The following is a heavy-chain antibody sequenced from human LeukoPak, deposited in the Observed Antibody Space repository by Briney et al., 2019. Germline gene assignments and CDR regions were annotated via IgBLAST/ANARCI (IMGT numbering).Heavy chain of an antibody. V-gene: IGHV4-31*03. D-gene: IGHD3-3*01. J-gene: IGHJ4*02. CDR3: TRLSGSWSGYYTGIGRIDC. Sequence: PSQTLSLTCTVSGASISSGGYYWSWIRQHPSKGLEWIGYIYYSGSTYYNPSRKSRLTISVDTSTNQFSLKLSSVPAADTAVYYCTRLSGSWSGYYTGIGRIDCWGQGTLVTVSS. CDR2: IYYSGST. CDR1: GASISSGGYY.